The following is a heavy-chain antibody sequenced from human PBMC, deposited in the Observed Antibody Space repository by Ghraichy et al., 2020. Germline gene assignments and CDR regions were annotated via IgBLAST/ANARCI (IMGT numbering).Heavy chain of an antibody. V-gene: IGHV5-51*01. CDR2: IYPGDSDT. Sequence: GESLNISCKGSGYSFTSYWIGWVRQMPGKGLEWMGIIYPGDSDTRYSPSFQGQVTISADKSISTAYLQWSSLKASDTAMYYCARPQGLGFGVRSLGAFDIWGQGTMVTVSS. CDR3: ARPQGLGFGVRSLGAFDI. J-gene: IGHJ3*02. D-gene: IGHD3-10*01. CDR1: GYSFTSYW.